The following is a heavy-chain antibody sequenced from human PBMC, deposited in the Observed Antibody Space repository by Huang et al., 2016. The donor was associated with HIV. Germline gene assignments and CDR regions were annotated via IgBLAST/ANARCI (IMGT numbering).Heavy chain of an antibody. Sequence: QITLKESGPTLVKPTQTLTLACTFSGFSLNTSGVGVAWIRQPPGQALEWLALIYWDDDKRNRPSLKSRRNISKDPANDEVVRTRTNRDPGDTSSYFCAHIGDIFAAYSPEYFDYWGQGALVTVSS. CDR3: AHIGDIFAAYSPEYFDY. V-gene: IGHV2-5*02. D-gene: IGHD2-15*01. J-gene: IGHJ4*02. CDR1: GFSLNTSGVG. CDR2: IYWDDDK.